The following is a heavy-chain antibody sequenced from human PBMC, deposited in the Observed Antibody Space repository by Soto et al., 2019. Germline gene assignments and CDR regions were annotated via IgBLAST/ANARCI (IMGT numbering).Heavy chain of an antibody. J-gene: IGHJ6*02. D-gene: IGHD6-13*01. V-gene: IGHV5-10-1*01. Sequence: GESLKISCKVAGYSVTGYWVNLVRQMPGKGLEWMGRIDPSDSYTKYSPSFQGHVITSADKSISTAYLHWSSLKASDTAIYYCTRSFDSSSTYGMDVWGQGTTVTVSS. CDR3: TRSFDSSSTYGMDV. CDR1: GYSVTGYW. CDR2: IDPSDSYT.